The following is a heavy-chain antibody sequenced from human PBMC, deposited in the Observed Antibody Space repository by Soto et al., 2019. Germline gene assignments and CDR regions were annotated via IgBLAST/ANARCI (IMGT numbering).Heavy chain of an antibody. CDR3: ARALNFRLSPYYFDY. CDR2: IYYNGST. J-gene: IGHJ4*02. CDR1: GGTISSYF. V-gene: IGHV4-59*01. Sequence: SETLSHPSTVSGGTISSYFWNLIRQPPGKGLEWIGFIYYNGSTNYNPSLKSRATISIDTSKSQFSLNLTSVTAADTAVYYCARALNFRLSPYYFDYWGQGTLVTVSS. D-gene: IGHD6-25*01.